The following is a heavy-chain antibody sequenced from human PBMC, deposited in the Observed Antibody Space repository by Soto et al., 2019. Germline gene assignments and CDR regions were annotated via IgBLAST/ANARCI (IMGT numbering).Heavy chain of an antibody. J-gene: IGHJ3*02. CDR1: GFTFSSYG. D-gene: IGHD3-22*01. V-gene: IGHV3-30*18. Sequence: GGSLRLSCAASGFTFSSYGMHWVRQAPGKGLEWVAVISYDGSNKYYADSVKGRFTISRDNSKNTLYLQMNSLRAEDTAVYYCANRINYYDSSGYYYDAFDIWGQGTMVTV. CDR3: ANRINYYDSSGYYYDAFDI. CDR2: ISYDGSNK.